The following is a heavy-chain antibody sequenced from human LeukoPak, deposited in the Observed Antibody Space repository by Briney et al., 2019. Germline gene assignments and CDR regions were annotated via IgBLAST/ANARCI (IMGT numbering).Heavy chain of an antibody. CDR1: GFTFDDYA. CDR3: ARRRQWLVEFDY. J-gene: IGHJ4*02. D-gene: IGHD6-19*01. Sequence: GGSLRLSCAASGFTFDDYAMHWVRQAPGKGLEWVSGISWNSGSIGYADSVKGRFTISRDNSKNTLYLQMNSLRAEDTAVYYCARRRQWLVEFDYWGQGTLVTVSS. V-gene: IGHV3-9*01. CDR2: ISWNSGSI.